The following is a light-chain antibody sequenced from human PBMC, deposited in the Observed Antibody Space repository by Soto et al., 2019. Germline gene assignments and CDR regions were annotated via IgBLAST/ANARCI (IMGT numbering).Light chain of an antibody. CDR3: QQYNNWPPYT. CDR1: QSVSSN. CDR2: GAS. Sequence: EIVMTQSPATLSVSPGERATLSCRASQSVSSNLAWYQQKRGQAPRLLIYGASTRATGIPARFSGSRSGTEFTLTISSLQSEDFAVYYCQQYNNWPPYTFGQGTKLEIK. J-gene: IGKJ2*01. V-gene: IGKV3-15*01.